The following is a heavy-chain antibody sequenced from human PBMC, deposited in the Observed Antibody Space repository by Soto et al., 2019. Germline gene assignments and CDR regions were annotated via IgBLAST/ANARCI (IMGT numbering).Heavy chain of an antibody. CDR2: IWYDGSNK. V-gene: IGHV3-33*01. D-gene: IGHD2-8*01. J-gene: IGHJ4*02. CDR3: ARDLMHMIDY. Sequence: QVQLVESGGGVVQPGRSLRLSCAASGFTFSSYGMHWVRQAPGKGLEWVAVIWYDGSNKYYADSVKGRFTISRDNSKNTLYLQMNTLRAEDTAVYHCARDLMHMIDYWGQGTLVIVSS. CDR1: GFTFSSYG.